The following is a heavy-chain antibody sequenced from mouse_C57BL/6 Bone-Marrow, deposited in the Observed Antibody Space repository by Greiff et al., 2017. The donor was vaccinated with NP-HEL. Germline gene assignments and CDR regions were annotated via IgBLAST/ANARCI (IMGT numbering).Heavy chain of an antibody. J-gene: IGHJ3*01. V-gene: IGHV1-22*01. D-gene: IGHD1-1*01. CDR3: ARRSYYGIPAWFAY. CDR1: GYTFTDYN. CDR2: INPNNGGT. Sequence: EVKLMESGPELVKPGASVKMSCKASGYTFTDYNMHWVKQSHGKSLEWIGYINPNNGGTSYNQKFKGKATLTVNKSSSTAYMELRSLTSEDSAVYYCARRSYYGIPAWFAYWGQGTLVTVSA.